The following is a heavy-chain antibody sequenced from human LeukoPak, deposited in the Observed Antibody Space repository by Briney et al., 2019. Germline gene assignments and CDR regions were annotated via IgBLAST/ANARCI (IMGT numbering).Heavy chain of an antibody. J-gene: IGHJ4*02. CDR3: ARDVLTMVRGALLY. Sequence: SVKASCKASGGTFSSYAISWVRQAPGQGLEWMGGIIPIFGTANYAQKFQGRVTMTRDTSTSTVYMELSSLRSEDTAVYYCARDVLTMVRGALLYWGQGTLVTVSS. CDR1: GGTFSSYA. D-gene: IGHD3-10*01. V-gene: IGHV1-69*05. CDR2: IIPIFGTA.